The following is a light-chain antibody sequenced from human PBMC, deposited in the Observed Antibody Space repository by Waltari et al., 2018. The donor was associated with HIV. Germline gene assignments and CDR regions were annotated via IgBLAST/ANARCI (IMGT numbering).Light chain of an antibody. V-gene: IGKV1-39*01. CDR1: QIISKS. CDR3: QQSFMIPLT. CDR2: SAT. J-gene: IGKJ3*01. Sequence: DIRMTQSPSPLSASPGDRVTITCRTRQIISKSLNWYRQKPGRAPQLLIYSATSLQRGVSSRFSGSGSASGTEFTLTINNFQPEDFATYYCQQSFMIPLTFGPGTKVDIK.